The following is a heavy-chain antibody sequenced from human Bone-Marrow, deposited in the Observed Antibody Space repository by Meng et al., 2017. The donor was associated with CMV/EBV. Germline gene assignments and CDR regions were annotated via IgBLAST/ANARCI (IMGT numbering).Heavy chain of an antibody. D-gene: IGHD1-1*01. CDR3: ARGKGKLERHYYYGMDV. V-gene: IGHV1-69*10. Sequence: SVKVSCKASGGTFSSYAISWVRQAPGQGLEWMGGIIPILGIANYAQKFQGRVTITADKSTSTAYMELSSLRSEDTAVYYCARGKGKLERHYYYGMDVWGQGTTDTVSS. CDR2: IIPILGIA. CDR1: GGTFSSYA. J-gene: IGHJ6*02.